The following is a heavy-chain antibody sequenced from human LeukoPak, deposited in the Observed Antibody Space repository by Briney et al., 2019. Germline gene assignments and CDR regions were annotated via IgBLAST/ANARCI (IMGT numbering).Heavy chain of an antibody. CDR1: GFTFNHYW. CDR3: ESTTGP. Sequence: GGSLRLSCAASGFTFNHYWMRWVRQAPGKGLEWVATIKGDGSKKDYVDSVRGRFTVSIDNAKNSLYLHMSSLRVEDTAIYYCESTTGPWGQGTLVTVSS. J-gene: IGHJ5*02. CDR2: IKGDGSKK. V-gene: IGHV3-7*03. D-gene: IGHD1-7*01.